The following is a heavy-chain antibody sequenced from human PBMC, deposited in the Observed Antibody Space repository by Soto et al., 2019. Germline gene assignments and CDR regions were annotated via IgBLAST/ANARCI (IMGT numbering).Heavy chain of an antibody. CDR2: IWYDGSNK. V-gene: IGHV3-33*01. CDR3: ARGVSDFDWLLLDV. Sequence: GGSLRLSCAASGFTFSSYGMHWVRQAPGKGLEWVAVIWYDGSNKYYADSVKGRFTISRDNSKNTLYLQMNSLRAEDTAVYYCARGVSDFDWLLLDVWGKGTTVTVSS. J-gene: IGHJ6*04. D-gene: IGHD3-9*01. CDR1: GFTFSSYG.